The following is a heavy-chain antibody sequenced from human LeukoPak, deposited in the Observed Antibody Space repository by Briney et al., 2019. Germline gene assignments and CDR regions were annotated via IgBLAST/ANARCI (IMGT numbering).Heavy chain of an antibody. CDR3: AGDPRGYSGYDWDY. V-gene: IGHV1-2*02. CDR2: INPNSGGT. CDR1: GYTFTGYY. Sequence: GASVKVSCKASGYTFTGYYMHWVRQAPGQGLEWMGWINPNSGGTNYAQKFQGRVTMTRDTSISTAYMELSRLRSDDTAVYYCAGDPRGYSGYDWDYWGQGTLVTVSS. J-gene: IGHJ4*02. D-gene: IGHD5-12*01.